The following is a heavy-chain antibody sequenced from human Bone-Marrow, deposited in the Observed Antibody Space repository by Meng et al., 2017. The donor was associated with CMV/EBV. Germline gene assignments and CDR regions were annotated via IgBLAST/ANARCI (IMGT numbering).Heavy chain of an antibody. J-gene: IGHJ5*02. CDR1: GGSFSSYC. D-gene: IGHD1-26*01. Sequence: CAVYGGSFSSYCGGWIRQPPGKGLGWIGGVNYGRSPYSNPSRKSRVTISVDTSKNQFSLKLSSVTAAETAVYYCARSTGAAAYDPWGQGTLVTVSS. CDR3: ARSTGAAAYDP. V-gene: IGHV4-34*01. CDR2: VNYGRSP.